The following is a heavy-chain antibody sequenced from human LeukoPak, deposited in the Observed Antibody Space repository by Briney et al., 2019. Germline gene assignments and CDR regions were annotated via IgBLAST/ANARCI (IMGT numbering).Heavy chain of an antibody. Sequence: GGSLRLSCAASGFTFSSYGMHWVRQAPGKGLEWVALIWYDGSSKYYRDSVKGRFTISRDNAKNTLYLQMNSLRAEDTAVYYCARDYGEGGYYFDYWGQGTLVTVSS. CDR1: GFTFSSYG. CDR3: ARDYGEGGYYFDY. V-gene: IGHV3-33*01. CDR2: IWYDGSSK. D-gene: IGHD4-17*01. J-gene: IGHJ4*02.